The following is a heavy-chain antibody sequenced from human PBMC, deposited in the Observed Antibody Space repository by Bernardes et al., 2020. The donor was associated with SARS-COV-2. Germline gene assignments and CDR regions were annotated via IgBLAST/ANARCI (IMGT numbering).Heavy chain of an antibody. CDR2: IRKDGTEE. D-gene: IGHD3-9*01. Sequence: GGSLRLSCAASGFTFSNYWMTWVRQAPGKGLEWVANIRKDGTEENYVDFVKGRLTISRDNAKNSVYLQMNNLRVEDTALYYCVRGSSGYFDSYYGMDVWGQGTTVTVSS. CDR3: VRGSSGYFDSYYGMDV. J-gene: IGHJ6*02. CDR1: GFTFSNYW. V-gene: IGHV3-7*01.